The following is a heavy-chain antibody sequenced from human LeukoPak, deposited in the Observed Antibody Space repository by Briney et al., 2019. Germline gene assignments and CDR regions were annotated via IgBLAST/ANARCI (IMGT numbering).Heavy chain of an antibody. CDR1: GFTFSYYD. CDR2: ITLSGGST. CDR3: AKSIYYDSSGYYP. D-gene: IGHD3-22*01. J-gene: IGHJ5*02. V-gene: IGHV3-23*01. Sequence: GGSLRLSCAASGFTFSYYDMSWVRQAPGKGLEWVASITLSGGSTFYADSVKGRFTISRDNSKNTLYLQMNSLRAEDTAIYYCAKSIYYDSSGYYPWGQGTLVTVSS.